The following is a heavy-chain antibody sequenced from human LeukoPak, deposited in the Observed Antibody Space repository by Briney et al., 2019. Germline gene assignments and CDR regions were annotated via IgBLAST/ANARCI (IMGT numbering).Heavy chain of an antibody. CDR3: AREGLYDSSSALPIYYYYMDV. CDR1: GFTFDDYA. CDR2: ISWDSGSI. Sequence: PGRSLRLSCAASGFTFDDYAMHWVRQAPGKGLEWVSGISWDSGSIGYADSVKGRFTISRDNAKNSLYLQMNSLRAEDTAVYYCAREGLYDSSSALPIYYYYMDVWGKGTTVTVSS. J-gene: IGHJ6*03. D-gene: IGHD3-22*01. V-gene: IGHV3-9*01.